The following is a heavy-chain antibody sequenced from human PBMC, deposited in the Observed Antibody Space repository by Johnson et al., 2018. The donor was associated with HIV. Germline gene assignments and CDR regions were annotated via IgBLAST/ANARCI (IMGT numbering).Heavy chain of an antibody. CDR3: ARARYSSGWDDAFDI. CDR1: GFTFSSYW. D-gene: IGHD6-19*01. Sequence: VQLVESGGGLVQPGGSLRLSCAASGFTFSSYWMHWFRQAPGNGLVWVSHINSEGSSTTYADSVKGRFTISRDNAKNTLYLQMNSLRAEDTAVYYCARARYSSGWDDAFDIWGQGTMVTVSS. CDR2: INSEGSST. V-gene: IGHV3-74*02. J-gene: IGHJ3*02.